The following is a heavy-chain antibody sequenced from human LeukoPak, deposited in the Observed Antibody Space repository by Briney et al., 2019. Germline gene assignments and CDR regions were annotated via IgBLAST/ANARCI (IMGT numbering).Heavy chain of an antibody. CDR1: GFTFSGYG. CDR2: IWSDGNNR. V-gene: IGHV3-33*01. Sequence: GGSLRLSCAASGFTFSGYGFHWVRQAAGKGLEWVAVIWSDGNNRNYAGSVKGRFTISRDNSKNTLYLQMNSLRAEDTAVYYCARARPDYGDYGRSLDVWGKGTTVTVSS. J-gene: IGHJ6*03. D-gene: IGHD4-17*01. CDR3: ARARPDYGDYGRSLDV.